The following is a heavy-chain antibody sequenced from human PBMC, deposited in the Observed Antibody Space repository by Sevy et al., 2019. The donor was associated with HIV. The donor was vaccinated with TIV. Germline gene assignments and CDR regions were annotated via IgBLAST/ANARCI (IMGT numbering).Heavy chain of an antibody. CDR3: AREATGAFDY. J-gene: IGHJ4*02. CDR1: GGSITTYY. Sequence: SEILSLTCTVSGGSITTYYWSWIRQPPGKGLEWIGYIHYRGRTNYNPSLKSRLTISVDTSKNQFSLKLTSVTAADTAVYYCAREATGAFDYWGQGTLATVSS. CDR2: IHYRGRT. V-gene: IGHV4-59*01. D-gene: IGHD5-12*01.